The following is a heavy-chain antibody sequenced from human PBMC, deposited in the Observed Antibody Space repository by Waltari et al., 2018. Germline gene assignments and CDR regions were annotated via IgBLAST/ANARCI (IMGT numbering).Heavy chain of an antibody. J-gene: IGHJ6*03. D-gene: IGHD6-19*01. V-gene: IGHV4-61*02. CDR1: GGSISSGSYY. Sequence: QVQLQESGPGLVKPSQTLSLTCTVSGGSISSGSYYWSWIRQPAGKGLEWIGRIYTRWSTNYNPSLKSRVTISVDTSKNQFSLKLSSVTAADTAVYYCARSSSGHSYYYYYMDVWGKGTTVTVSS. CDR2: IYTRWST. CDR3: ARSSSGHSYYYYYMDV.